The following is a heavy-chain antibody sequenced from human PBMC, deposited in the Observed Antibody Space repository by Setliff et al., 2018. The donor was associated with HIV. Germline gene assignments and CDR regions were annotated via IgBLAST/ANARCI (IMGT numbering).Heavy chain of an antibody. V-gene: IGHV4-59*11. CDR1: DDSTSSHH. D-gene: IGHD4-17*01. CDR2: TPYSGST. Sequence: SETLSLTCTVSDDSTSSHHCSWIRQHPGRGLEWIGTTPYSGSTNYNPSLRSRVTISLDTSRNQFSLKLRSVTAADTAVYYCARFEVTTVTTRDYWGQGTLVTVSS. CDR3: ARFEVTTVTTRDY. J-gene: IGHJ4*02.